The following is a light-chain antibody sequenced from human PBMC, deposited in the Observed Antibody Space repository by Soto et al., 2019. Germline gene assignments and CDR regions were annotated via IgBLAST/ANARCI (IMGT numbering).Light chain of an antibody. CDR3: QQHGRSPT. CDR2: DAV. CDR1: RPVVRHY. J-gene: IGKJ3*01. Sequence: EIVLSQSPDALSLSPGERVSLSCRTSRPVVRHYIAWYDQKSGQQPRLLVHDAVSRAAGIPVRFSGSSTVCGTDCTLLISRPETEDGGVYSSQQHGRSPTCGPGT. V-gene: IGKV3-20*01.